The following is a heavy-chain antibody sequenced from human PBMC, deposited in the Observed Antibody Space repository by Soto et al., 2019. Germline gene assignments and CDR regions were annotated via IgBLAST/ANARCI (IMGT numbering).Heavy chain of an antibody. CDR1: GYSFTSYW. CDR2: VDPSDSYT. J-gene: IGHJ6*02. V-gene: IGHV5-10-1*01. CDR3: ARLSGILNYCYGMDV. Sequence: PGESLKISCKGSGYSFTSYWISWVRQMPGKGLEWMGRVDPSDSYTNYSPSFQGHVTISADKSISTAYLQWSSLKASDTAMYYCARLSGILNYCYGMDVWGQGTTVTVSS. D-gene: IGHD5-18*01.